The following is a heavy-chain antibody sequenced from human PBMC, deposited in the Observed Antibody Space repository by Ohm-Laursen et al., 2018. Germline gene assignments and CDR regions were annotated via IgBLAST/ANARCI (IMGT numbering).Heavy chain of an antibody. CDR2: IWYDGSNK. CDR1: GFTFSSYG. J-gene: IGHJ4*02. V-gene: IGHV3-33*01. CDR3: AREFPTAFDSSGYPDY. Sequence: RLSCAASGFTFSSYGMHWVRQAPGKGLEWVAVIWYDGSNKYYADSVKGRFTISRDNSKNTLYLQMNSLRAEDTAVYYCAREFPTAFDSSGYPDYWGQGTLVTVSS. D-gene: IGHD3-22*01.